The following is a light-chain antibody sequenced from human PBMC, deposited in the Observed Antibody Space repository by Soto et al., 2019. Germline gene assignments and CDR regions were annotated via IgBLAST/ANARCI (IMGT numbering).Light chain of an antibody. CDR1: QSVSSN. J-gene: IGKJ1*01. CDR2: GAS. CDR3: QQYDNSLTWT. V-gene: IGKV3-15*01. Sequence: EMVMTESLATLSVSRRERATLSCLASQSVSSNLAWYQQKPGQAPRLLIYGASTRATGIPARFSGSGSGTEFTLTISSLQSEDFATYYCQQYDNSLTWTFGPGTMVDI.